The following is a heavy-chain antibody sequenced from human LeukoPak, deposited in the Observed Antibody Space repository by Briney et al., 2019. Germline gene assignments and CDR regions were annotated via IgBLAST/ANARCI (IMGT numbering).Heavy chain of an antibody. CDR2: ISSSSSTI. J-gene: IGHJ4*02. Sequence: GGSLRLSCAASGFTFSSYSMNWVRQAPGKGLEWVSYISSSSSTIYYADSVKGRFTISRDNSKNTLYLQMNSLRAEDTAVYYCAKDRYSYGYERPYYFDYWGQGTLVTVSS. CDR1: GFTFSSYS. D-gene: IGHD5-18*01. CDR3: AKDRYSYGYERPYYFDY. V-gene: IGHV3-48*01.